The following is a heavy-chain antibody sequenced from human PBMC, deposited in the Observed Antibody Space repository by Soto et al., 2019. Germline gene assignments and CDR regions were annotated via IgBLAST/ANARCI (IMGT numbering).Heavy chain of an antibody. Sequence: SETLSLTCTVSGGSISSYYWSWIRQPPGKGLEWIGYIYYSGSTNYNPSLKSRVTISVDTSKNQFSLKLSSVTAADTAVYYCARVTAEDLYMDVWGKGTTVTVSS. CDR3: ARVTAEDLYMDV. J-gene: IGHJ6*03. CDR2: IYYSGST. V-gene: IGHV4-59*01. CDR1: GGSISSYY.